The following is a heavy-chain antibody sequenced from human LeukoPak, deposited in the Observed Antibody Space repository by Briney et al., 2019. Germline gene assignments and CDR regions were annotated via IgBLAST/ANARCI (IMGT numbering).Heavy chain of an antibody. V-gene: IGHV3-7*01. CDR3: ARGGSYWNTYYFDY. D-gene: IGHD1/OR15-1a*01. Sequence: GGSLRLSCAGSGFTFGSYWMSWVRQAPGKGLEWVANIKQDGSEKSYVDSVKGRFTISRDNAENSLYLQMNSLRAEDSAVYYCARGGSYWNTYYFDYWGQGTLVTVSS. J-gene: IGHJ4*02. CDR1: GFTFGSYW. CDR2: IKQDGSEK.